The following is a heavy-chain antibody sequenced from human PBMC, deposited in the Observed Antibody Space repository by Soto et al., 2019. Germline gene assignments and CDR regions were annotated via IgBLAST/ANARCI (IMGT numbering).Heavy chain of an antibody. CDR2: ISSSGSSI. D-gene: IGHD6-13*01. CDR3: ARVGIAAAGGAEPCDY. CDR1: GFTFSSYE. Sequence: GGSLRLSCAASGFTFSSYEMNWVRQAPGKGLEWVSYISSSGSSIYYADSVKGRFTISRDNSKNTLYLQMNSLRAEDTAVYYCARVGIAAAGGAEPCDYWGQGTLVTVSS. J-gene: IGHJ4*02. V-gene: IGHV3-48*03.